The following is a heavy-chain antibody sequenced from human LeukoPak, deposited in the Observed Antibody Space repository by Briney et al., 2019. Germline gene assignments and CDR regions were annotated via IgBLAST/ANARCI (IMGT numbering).Heavy chain of an antibody. CDR3: TTDSGDYVFDY. D-gene: IGHD4-17*01. Sequence: GGSLRLSCAASGFTFSDYYMSWIRQAPGKGLEWVSYISSSGSTIHYADSVKSRFTISRDNAKNSLYLQMNSLRAEDTAVYYCTTDSGDYVFDYWGQGTLVTVSS. J-gene: IGHJ4*02. CDR2: ISSSGSTI. CDR1: GFTFSDYY. V-gene: IGHV3-11*01.